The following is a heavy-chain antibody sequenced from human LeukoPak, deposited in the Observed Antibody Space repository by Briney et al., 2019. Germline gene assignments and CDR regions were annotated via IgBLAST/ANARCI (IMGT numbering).Heavy chain of an antibody. J-gene: IGHJ4*02. CDR3: ARDRGGRRTTVTTPSDY. CDR1: GFTFSSYG. D-gene: IGHD4-17*01. Sequence: GGSLRLSCAASGFTFSSYGMHWVRQAPGKGLEWVAVIWYDGSNKYYADSVKGRFTISRDNSKNTLYLQMNSLRAEDTAVYYCARDRGGRRTTVTTPSDYWGQGTLVTVSS. V-gene: IGHV3-33*01. CDR2: IWYDGSNK.